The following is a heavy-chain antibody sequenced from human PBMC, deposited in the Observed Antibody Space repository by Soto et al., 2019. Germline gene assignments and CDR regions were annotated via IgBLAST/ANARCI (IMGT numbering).Heavy chain of an antibody. CDR2: IIPIFGTA. CDR1: GGTFSSYA. V-gene: IGHV1-69*13. CDR3: ARGPPSYSSGWYRSLDY. J-gene: IGHJ4*02. Sequence: ASVKVSCKASGGTFSSYAISWVRQAPGQGLEWMGGIIPIFGTANYAQKFQGRVTITADESTSTAYMELSSLRSEDTAVYYCARGPPSYSSGWYRSLDYWGQGTLVTVSS. D-gene: IGHD6-19*01.